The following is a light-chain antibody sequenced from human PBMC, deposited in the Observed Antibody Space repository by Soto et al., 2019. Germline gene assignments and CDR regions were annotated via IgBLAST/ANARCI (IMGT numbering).Light chain of an antibody. CDR1: QGISSD. Sequence: IPVSLCQSSLSASVGDRVPLPCRSSQGISSDLGWYQQQPGKAPKVLIYGASNLQSGVPSRFSGSASGTDFTLTISSLQPEDFATYYSLHYDIYPSTFGQGTKVDIK. J-gene: IGKJ1*01. CDR2: GAS. V-gene: IGKV1-6*01. CDR3: LHYDIYPST.